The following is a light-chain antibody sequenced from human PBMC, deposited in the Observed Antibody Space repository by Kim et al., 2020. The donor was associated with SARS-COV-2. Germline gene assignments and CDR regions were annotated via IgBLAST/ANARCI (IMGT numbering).Light chain of an antibody. Sequence: RVTIFCTGNSPNIGPGYDVHWYQQLPGTAPKLLISVNHNRPSGVPDRFSASKSGTSASLAITGLQAEDEADYYCQSYDTSLIASVFGGGTQLTVL. CDR1: SPNIGPGYD. CDR2: VNH. CDR3: QSYDTSLIASV. J-gene: IGLJ3*02. V-gene: IGLV1-40*01.